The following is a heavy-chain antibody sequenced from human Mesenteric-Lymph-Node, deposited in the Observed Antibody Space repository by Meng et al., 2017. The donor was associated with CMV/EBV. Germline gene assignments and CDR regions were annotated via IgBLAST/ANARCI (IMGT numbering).Heavy chain of an antibody. V-gene: IGHV3-23*01. CDR3: AKEIRRGWYGVDC. J-gene: IGHJ4*02. CDR2: ISGIGGST. D-gene: IGHD6-19*01. CDR1: GFTFSSYS. Sequence: GESLKISCAGSGFTFSSYSMNWVRQAPGKGLEWVSSISGIGGSTYYADSVKGRFTISRDNSKNTLYLQMNSLRAEDTAVYYCAKEIRRGWYGVDCWGQGTLVTVSS.